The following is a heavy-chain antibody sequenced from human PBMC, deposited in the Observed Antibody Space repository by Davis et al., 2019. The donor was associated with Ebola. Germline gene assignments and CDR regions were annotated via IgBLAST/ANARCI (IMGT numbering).Heavy chain of an antibody. J-gene: IGHJ5*02. CDR3: AKDDWYFYDTSGYLRWVDP. CDR1: GFTFSSYA. Sequence: GGSLRLSCAASGFTFSSYAMNWVRQAPGKGLEWVSFISGSGGTTYYADSVKGRFTISRDNSKNILYLQMNSLRAEDTAVYYCAKDDWYFYDTSGYLRWVDPWGQGTLVTVSS. V-gene: IGHV3-23*01. CDR2: ISGSGGTT. D-gene: IGHD3-22*01.